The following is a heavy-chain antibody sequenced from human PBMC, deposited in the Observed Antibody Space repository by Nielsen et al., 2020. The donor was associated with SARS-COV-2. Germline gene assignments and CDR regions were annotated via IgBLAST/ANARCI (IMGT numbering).Heavy chain of an antibody. Sequence: SETLSLTCTVSGGSISSSSYYWGWIRQPPGKGLEWIGSIYYSGSTYYNPSLKSRVTISVDTSKNQFSLKLSSVTAADTAVYYCARGQRSYCSSTSCYAWYFDLWGRGTLVTVSS. CDR2: IYYSGST. V-gene: IGHV4-39*07. CDR3: ARGQRSYCSSTSCYAWYFDL. CDR1: GGSISSSSYY. J-gene: IGHJ2*01. D-gene: IGHD2-2*01.